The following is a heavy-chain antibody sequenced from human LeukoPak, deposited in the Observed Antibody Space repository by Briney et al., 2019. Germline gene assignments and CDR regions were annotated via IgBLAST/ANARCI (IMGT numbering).Heavy chain of an antibody. CDR1: GSTFSDHA. CDR3: VSFYETY. J-gene: IGHJ4*02. CDR2: INSDGSWT. D-gene: IGHD2/OR15-2a*01. Sequence: GGSLRLSCAASGSTFSDHAMSWVRQAPGKGLVWVSHINSDGSWTSYADSVKGRFTISKDNAKNTVYLQMNSLRAEDTAVYYCVSFYETYWGRGTLVTVSS. V-gene: IGHV3-74*01.